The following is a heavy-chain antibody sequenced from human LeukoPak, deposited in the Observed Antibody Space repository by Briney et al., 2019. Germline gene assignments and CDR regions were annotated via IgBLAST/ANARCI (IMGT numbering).Heavy chain of an antibody. CDR2: IYSGGYT. J-gene: IGHJ6*02. V-gene: IGHV3-53*01. CDR3: ASSKSERSNRNYYYYYGMDV. CDR1: GFTVSSKY. Sequence: GGSLRLSCGASGFTVSSKYMSWVRQAPGKGLEWVSVIYSGGYTDYADSVKGRFSISRDNSQNTVYLQMNSLRVEDTAVYYCASSKSERSNRNYYYYYGMDVWGQGTTVTVSS. D-gene: IGHD1-14*01.